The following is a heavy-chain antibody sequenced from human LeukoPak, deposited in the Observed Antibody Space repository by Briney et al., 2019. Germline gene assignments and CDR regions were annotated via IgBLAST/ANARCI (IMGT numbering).Heavy chain of an antibody. CDR2: ISGSGGST. CDR3: AKEKVGESPYRRYYYYYGMDV. D-gene: IGHD3-10*01. Sequence: HPGGSLRLSCAASGFTFSSYAMNWVRQAPGKGLEWVSGISGSGGSTYYADSVKGRFTISRDNSKNTLYLQMNSLRAEDTAVYYCAKEKVGESPYRRYYYYYGMDVWGQGTTVTVSS. J-gene: IGHJ6*02. CDR1: GFTFSSYA. V-gene: IGHV3-23*01.